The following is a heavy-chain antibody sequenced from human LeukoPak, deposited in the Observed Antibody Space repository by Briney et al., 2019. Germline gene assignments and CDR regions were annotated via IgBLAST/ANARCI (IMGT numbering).Heavy chain of an antibody. CDR3: ARDWELLTAFDI. CDR2: IWYDAKSM. D-gene: IGHD1-7*01. V-gene: IGHV3-33*01. J-gene: IGHJ3*02. Sequence: GGSLRLSCAASGFIFSSYAMHWVRQAPGKGLEWVAVIWYDAKSMYYAESVKGRFTISRDNSKDTLYLQMNSLRAEDTAVYYCARDWELLTAFDIWGQGTMVTVSS. CDR1: GFIFSSYA.